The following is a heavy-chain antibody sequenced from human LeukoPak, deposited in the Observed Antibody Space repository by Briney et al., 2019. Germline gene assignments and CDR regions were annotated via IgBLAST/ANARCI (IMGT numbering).Heavy chain of an antibody. CDR2: INAGSGNT. CDR3: ASSGYCSGGSCYPNYFDY. CDR1: GFTFTSSA. D-gene: IGHD2-15*01. J-gene: IGHJ4*02. V-gene: IGHV1-3*01. Sequence: ASVKVSCKASGFTFTSSAMQWVRQAPGQRLEWMGWINAGSGNTKYSQKFQGRVTITGDTSASTAYMELSSLRSEDTAVYYCASSGYCSGGSCYPNYFDYWGQGTLVTVSS.